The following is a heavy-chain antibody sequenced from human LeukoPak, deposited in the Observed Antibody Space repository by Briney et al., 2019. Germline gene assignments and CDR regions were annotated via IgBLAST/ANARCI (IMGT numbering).Heavy chain of an antibody. Sequence: SETLSPTCTVSGGSISSYYWSWIRQPPGKGLEWIGYIYYSGSTNYNPSLKSRVTISVDTSKNQFSLKLSSVTAADTAVYYCARASGFYGVGYYGMDVWGQGTTVTVSS. V-gene: IGHV4-59*01. D-gene: IGHD4-17*01. CDR3: ARASGFYGVGYYGMDV. CDR2: IYYSGST. J-gene: IGHJ6*02. CDR1: GGSISSYY.